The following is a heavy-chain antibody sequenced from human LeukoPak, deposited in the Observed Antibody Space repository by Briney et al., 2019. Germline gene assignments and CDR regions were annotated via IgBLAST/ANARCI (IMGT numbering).Heavy chain of an antibody. CDR2: ISGSGSTI. CDR3: ARVGYGDYFSNYYYYMDV. V-gene: IGHV3-11*01. D-gene: IGHD4-17*01. J-gene: IGHJ6*03. CDR1: GFTFSDYY. Sequence: GGSLRLSCAASGFTFSDYYMTWIRQAPGKGLEWVSYISGSGSTIYYPDSVKGRFTISRDNTKNSLFLQMNSLRAEDTAVYYCARVGYGDYFSNYYYYMDVWGRGTTVTISS.